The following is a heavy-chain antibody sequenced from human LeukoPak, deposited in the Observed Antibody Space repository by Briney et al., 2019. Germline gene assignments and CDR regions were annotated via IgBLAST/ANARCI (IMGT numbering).Heavy chain of an antibody. V-gene: IGHV3-53*01. J-gene: IGHJ4*02. CDR2: IYTGGTT. Sequence: PGGSLRLSCAASGFVVRNNYMSWVRQAPGKGLEWVSVIYTGGTTYYADSERGRFTISRDNPKNMLYLQMSSLRAEDTAVYYCASMITFGGVIVPTFDYWGQGTLVTVSS. D-gene: IGHD3-16*02. CDR1: GFVVRNNY. CDR3: ASMITFGGVIVPTFDY.